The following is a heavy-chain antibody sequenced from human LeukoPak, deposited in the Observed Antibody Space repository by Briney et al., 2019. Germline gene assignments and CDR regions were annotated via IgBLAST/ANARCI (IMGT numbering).Heavy chain of an antibody. D-gene: IGHD2-21*02. J-gene: IGHJ5*02. CDR2: INHSGST. V-gene: IGHV4-34*01. Sequence: GSLRLSCAASGFTFSSYAMSWIRQPPGKGLEWIGEINHSGSTNYNPSLKSRVTISVDTSKNQFSLKLSSVTAADTAVYYCARGWGYCGGDCYPRRFDPWGQGTLVTVSS. CDR3: ARGWGYCGGDCYPRRFDP. CDR1: GFTFSSYA.